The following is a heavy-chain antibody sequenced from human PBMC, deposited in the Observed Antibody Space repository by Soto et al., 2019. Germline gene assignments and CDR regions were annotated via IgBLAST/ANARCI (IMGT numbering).Heavy chain of an antibody. CDR2: IYYSGST. V-gene: IGHV4-39*01. D-gene: IGHD2-2*01. CDR3: ASRGYCSSTSCIDY. J-gene: IGHJ4*02. CDR1: GGSISSSSYY. Sequence: SETLSLTCTVSGGSISSSSYYWGWIRHPPGKGLEWIGSIYYSGSTYYNPSLKSRVTISVDTSKNQFSLKLSSVTAADTAVYYCASRGYCSSTSCIDYWGQGTLVTVS.